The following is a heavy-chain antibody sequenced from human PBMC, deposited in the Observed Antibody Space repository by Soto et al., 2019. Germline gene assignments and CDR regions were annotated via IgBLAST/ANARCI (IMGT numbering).Heavy chain of an antibody. CDR2: MNPNSGNT. J-gene: IGHJ5*02. CDR3: ARARYCTNGVCYGFDP. CDR1: GYTFTSYD. D-gene: IGHD2-8*01. Sequence: QVQLVQSGAEVKKPGASVKVSCKASGYTFTSYDINWVRQATGQGLEWMGWMNPNSGNTGYAQKCQGRVTMTRNTSISTAYMELSSLRSEDTAVYYCARARYCTNGVCYGFDPWGQGTLVTVSS. V-gene: IGHV1-8*01.